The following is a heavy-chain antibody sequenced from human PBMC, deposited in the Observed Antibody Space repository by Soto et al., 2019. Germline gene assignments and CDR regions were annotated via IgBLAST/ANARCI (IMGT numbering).Heavy chain of an antibody. Sequence: SAXTPVTPSRTLTLTFTLSGFLLTTSGVGVSWIRQPPGKALEWLALIYWNGDKRYSPSLKNRVTITKDTAKNQVVLTMTNMDPVDTATYYCAHVDLCLGESCYASGGKNWFDPWGQGTLVTVSS. CDR3: AHVDLCLGESCYASGGKNWFDP. J-gene: IGHJ5*02. V-gene: IGHV2-5*01. CDR2: IYWNGDK. CDR1: GFLLTTSGVG. D-gene: IGHD2-15*01.